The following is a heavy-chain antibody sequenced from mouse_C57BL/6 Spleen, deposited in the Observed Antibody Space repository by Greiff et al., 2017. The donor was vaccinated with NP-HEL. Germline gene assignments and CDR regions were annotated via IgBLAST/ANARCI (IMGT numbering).Heavy chain of an antibody. CDR1: GYTFTDYY. CDR2: INPNNGGT. J-gene: IGHJ4*01. V-gene: IGHV1-26*01. CDR3: ASNSYYAMDY. D-gene: IGHD1-3*01. Sequence: VQLQQSGPELVKPGASVKISCKASGYTFTDYYMNWVKQSHGKSLEWIGDINPNNGGTSYNQKFKGKATLTVDKSSSTAYMELRSLTSEDSAVYYCASNSYYAMDYWGQGTSVTVSS.